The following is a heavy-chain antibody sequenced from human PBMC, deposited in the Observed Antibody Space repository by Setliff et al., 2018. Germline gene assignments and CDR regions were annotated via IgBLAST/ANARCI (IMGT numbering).Heavy chain of an antibody. Sequence: PGGSLRLSCVTSGFTFSTYWMHWVRQAPGQGLVWVARISTDGSSITYADSVKGRFTVSRDNAKNSLFLQLSSLRAEDTAVYYCARVGSKPQLGWFDPWGQGTPVTAPQ. D-gene: IGHD1-26*01. CDR1: GFTFSTYW. V-gene: IGHV3-74*03. J-gene: IGHJ5*02. CDR3: ARVGSKPQLGWFDP. CDR2: ISTDGSSI.